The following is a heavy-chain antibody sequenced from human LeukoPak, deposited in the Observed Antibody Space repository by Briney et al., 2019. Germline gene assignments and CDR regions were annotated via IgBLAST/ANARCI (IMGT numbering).Heavy chain of an antibody. Sequence: VASVKVSCKASGYTFTGYYMHWVRQAPGQGLEWMGWINPNSGGTNYAQKFQGRVTMTRDTSISTAYMELTRLRSDDTAVYYCARDNGDYWFDYWGQGTLATVSS. J-gene: IGHJ4*02. V-gene: IGHV1-2*02. CDR1: GYTFTGYY. CDR2: INPNSGGT. D-gene: IGHD4-17*01. CDR3: ARDNGDYWFDY.